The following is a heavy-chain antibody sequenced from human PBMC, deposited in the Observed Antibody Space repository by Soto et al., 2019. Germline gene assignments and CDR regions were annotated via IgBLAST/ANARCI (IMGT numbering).Heavy chain of an antibody. CDR1: GGTFTTYD. CDR2: IIPLFDAT. CDR3: ARDRSSSWYNWTFYFAS. V-gene: IGHV1-69*06. Sequence: QVQLVQSGAEVRKPGSSVKVSCKASGGTFTTYDISWVRQAPGQGLEWMGGIIPLFDATKYAQKFQGRVKITADKSTGTAYMELSSLRSEDTAMYYCARDRSSSWYNWTFYFASWGQGTLVPVSS. D-gene: IGHD1-1*01. J-gene: IGHJ4*02.